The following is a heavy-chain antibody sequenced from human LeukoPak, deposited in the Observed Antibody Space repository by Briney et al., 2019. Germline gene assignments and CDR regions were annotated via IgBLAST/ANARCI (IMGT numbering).Heavy chain of an antibody. V-gene: IGHV4-34*01. CDR1: GGSFSGYC. CDR3: ARDDDFWSGYFDY. Sequence: SETLSLTCAVYGGSFSGYCWSWIRQPPGKGLEWIGEINHSGSTNYNPSLKSRVTISVDTSKNQFSLKLSSVTAADTAVYYCARDDDFWSGYFDYWGQGTLVTVSS. D-gene: IGHD3-3*01. J-gene: IGHJ4*02. CDR2: INHSGST.